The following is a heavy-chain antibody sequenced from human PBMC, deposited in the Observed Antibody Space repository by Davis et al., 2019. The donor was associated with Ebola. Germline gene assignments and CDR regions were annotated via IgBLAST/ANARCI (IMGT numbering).Heavy chain of an antibody. V-gene: IGHV3-23*01. CDR2: ISGSGSST. Sequence: PGGSLRLSCPASGFSSSSYAMSWVRHAPGKGLEWVSAISGSGSSTYYADSVKGRFTISRDKSKNTMYLQMNSLRDEDTAVYYCAKGGRSPLHQIDYWGQGTLVTVSS. D-gene: IGHD3-16*01. J-gene: IGHJ4*02. CDR1: GFSSSSYA. CDR3: AKGGRSPLHQIDY.